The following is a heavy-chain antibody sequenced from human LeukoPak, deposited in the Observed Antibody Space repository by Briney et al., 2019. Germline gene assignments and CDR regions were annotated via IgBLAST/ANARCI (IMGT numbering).Heavy chain of an antibody. J-gene: IGHJ4*02. Sequence: GASLRLSCAASGFTFSSYAMSWVRQAPGKGLEWVSAISGSGGSTYYADSVRGRFTISRDNSKNTLYLQMNSLRAEDTAVYYCAKPRASSWYSDYWGQGTLVTVSS. D-gene: IGHD6-13*01. CDR3: AKPRASSWYSDY. V-gene: IGHV3-23*01. CDR2: ISGSGGST. CDR1: GFTFSSYA.